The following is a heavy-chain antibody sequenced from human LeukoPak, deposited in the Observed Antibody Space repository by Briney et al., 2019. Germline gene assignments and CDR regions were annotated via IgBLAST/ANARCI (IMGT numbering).Heavy chain of an antibody. CDR3: ARRGRGYYFDY. CDR1: GFIFSDYY. Sequence: AGGSLRLSCAASGFIFSDYYMTWIRQTPGKGLEWLSYISDSGSTINYADSVKGRFTISRDNAKNSLYLQMNSLRAEDTAVYYCARRGRGYYFDYWGQGTLVIVSS. D-gene: IGHD3-22*01. CDR2: ISDSGSTI. J-gene: IGHJ4*02. V-gene: IGHV3-11*04.